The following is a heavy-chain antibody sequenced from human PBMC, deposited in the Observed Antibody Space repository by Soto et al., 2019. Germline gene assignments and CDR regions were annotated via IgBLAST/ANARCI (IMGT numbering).Heavy chain of an antibody. V-gene: IGHV4-59*13. Sequence: SETLSLTCTVSGGSLSSYWWSWIRQPPGKGLEWIGYIYYTGSTNYNPSLKSRVTISLDASKNQFSLKLNSATAADTAVYYCARGPGASGTYHYFFDYWGPGTLVTVSS. CDR1: GGSLSSYW. J-gene: IGHJ4*02. D-gene: IGHD3-10*01. CDR3: ARGPGASGTYHYFFDY. CDR2: IYYTGST.